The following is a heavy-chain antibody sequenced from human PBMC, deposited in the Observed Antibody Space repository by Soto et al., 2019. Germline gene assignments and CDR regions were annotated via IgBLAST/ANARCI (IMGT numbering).Heavy chain of an antibody. CDR3: ARGGVDYYDSSGYYFSPYYFDY. D-gene: IGHD3-22*01. Sequence: SQTLSLTCTVSGGSISSGDYYWSWIRQPPGKGLEWIGYIYYSGSTYYNPSLKSRVTISVDRSKNQFSLKLSSVTAADTAVYYCARGGVDYYDSSGYYFSPYYFDYWGQGNLVTVSS. CDR2: IYYSGST. V-gene: IGHV4-30-4*01. J-gene: IGHJ4*02. CDR1: GGSISSGDYY.